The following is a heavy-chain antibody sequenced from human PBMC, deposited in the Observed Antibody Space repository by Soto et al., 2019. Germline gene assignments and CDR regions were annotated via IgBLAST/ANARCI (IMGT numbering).Heavy chain of an antibody. D-gene: IGHD3-10*01. CDR1: GGSISSYY. V-gene: IGHV4-59*01. CDR3: ARERGGFGRSRYYYYMDV. J-gene: IGHJ6*03. CDR2: IYYSGST. Sequence: SETLSLTCTVSGGSISSYYWSWIRQPPGKGLEWIGYIYYSGSTNYNPSLKSRVTISVDTSKNQFSLKLSSVTAADTAVYYCARERGGFGRSRYYYYMDVWGKGTTVTVSS.